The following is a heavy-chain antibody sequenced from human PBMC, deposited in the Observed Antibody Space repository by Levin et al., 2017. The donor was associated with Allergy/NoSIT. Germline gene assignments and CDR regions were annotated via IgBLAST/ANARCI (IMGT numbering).Heavy chain of an antibody. CDR2: IYYSGST. D-gene: IGHD4-17*01. V-gene: IGHV4-30-4*01. CDR3: AREGPEGDYVPYYFDY. Sequence: SETLSLTCTVSGGSISSGDYYWSWIRQPPGKGLEWIGYIYYSGSTYYNPSLKSRVTISVDTSKNQFSLKLSSVTAADTAVYYCAREGPEGDYVPYYFDYWGQGTLVTVSS. J-gene: IGHJ4*02. CDR1: GGSISSGDYY.